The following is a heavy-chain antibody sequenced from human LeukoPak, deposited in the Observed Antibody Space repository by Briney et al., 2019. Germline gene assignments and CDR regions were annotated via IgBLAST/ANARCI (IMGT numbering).Heavy chain of an antibody. J-gene: IGHJ6*04. D-gene: IGHD3-10*02. Sequence: GGSLRLSCAASGFTFSSYEMNWVRQAPGKGLEWVAIVNQGGTGKYYVDSVKGRFTISRDNAKNSLYLQMNSLRAEDTAVYYCAELGITMIGGVWGKGTTVTISS. CDR1: GFTFSSYE. CDR3: AELGITMIGGV. CDR2: VNQGGTGK. V-gene: IGHV3-7*01.